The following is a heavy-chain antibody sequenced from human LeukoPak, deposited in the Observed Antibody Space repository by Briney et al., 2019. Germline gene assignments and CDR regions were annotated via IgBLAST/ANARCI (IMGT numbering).Heavy chain of an antibody. CDR1: GYAFTGYY. J-gene: IGHJ4*02. D-gene: IGHD5-24*01. CDR2: INPNSGGT. V-gene: IGHV1-2*02. CDR3: ARDGTGVYNLVQY. Sequence: ASVKVSCTASGYAFTGYYMHWVRRAPGQGLEWMGWINPNSGGTNYAQKFQGRVTMTRDTSISAVYMELSRLRSDDTAVYYCARDGTGVYNLVQYWGQGTLVTVSS.